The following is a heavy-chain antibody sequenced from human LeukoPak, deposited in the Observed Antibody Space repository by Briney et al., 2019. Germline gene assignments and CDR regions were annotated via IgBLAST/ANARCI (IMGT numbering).Heavy chain of an antibody. D-gene: IGHD2-15*01. Sequence: GGSLRLSCAASGFAFSSFSMNWVRQAPGKGLEWVSSITNNATRTNYADSVKGRFSVSRDNSKNTLYLQVNSLRAEDTAVYYCAKGPAPYCSGGTCYSPYWYFDLWGRGTLVTVPS. CDR3: AKGPAPYCSGGTCYSPYWYFDL. J-gene: IGHJ2*01. CDR2: ITNNATRT. CDR1: GFAFSSFS. V-gene: IGHV3-23*01.